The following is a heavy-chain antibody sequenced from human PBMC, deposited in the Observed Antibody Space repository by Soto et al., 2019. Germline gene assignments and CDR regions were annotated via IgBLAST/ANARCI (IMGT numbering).Heavy chain of an antibody. J-gene: IGHJ4*02. Sequence: PSETLSRTCTVSGGSSGAYFWNWVRQPPGKGLEWIGNIYYTGATSYNPSLESRVTISLDTSKNHFSLGLSAVTAADTAVYYCARPSVPATRGPLDYWGQGTLVTVSS. V-gene: IGHV4-59*01. CDR2: IYYTGAT. CDR1: GGSSGAYF. D-gene: IGHD6-19*01. CDR3: ARPSVPATRGPLDY.